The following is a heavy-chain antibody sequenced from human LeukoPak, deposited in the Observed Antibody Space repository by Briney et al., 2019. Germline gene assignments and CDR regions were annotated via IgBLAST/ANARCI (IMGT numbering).Heavy chain of an antibody. Sequence: GGSLRLSCAASGFIFEDYGMSWVRQAPGKGLEWVSGFNWNGANTVYADSVKGRFTISRDNAKNSLYLQMNSLRAEDTAVYYCARLREIPVFGVVTKSTSYFDYWGQGTLVTVSS. D-gene: IGHD3-3*01. V-gene: IGHV3-20*04. CDR2: FNWNGANT. CDR3: ARLREIPVFGVVTKSTSYFDY. J-gene: IGHJ4*02. CDR1: GFIFEDYG.